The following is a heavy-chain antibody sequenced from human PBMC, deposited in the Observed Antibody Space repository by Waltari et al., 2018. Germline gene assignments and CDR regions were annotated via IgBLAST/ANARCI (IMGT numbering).Heavy chain of an antibody. CDR2: MNTGNYK. Sequence: EVQLVESGGGLVRPGGSLRLSCTASGSIFRSFSFSWVRQAAGKGLEWVATMNTGNYKYYADSVKGRFTISRDNAESSLYLQMNSLRAEDTAVYYCARDNSGWSRDYWGQGTLVTVSS. V-gene: IGHV3-21*01. CDR3: ARDNSGWSRDY. J-gene: IGHJ4*02. D-gene: IGHD6-19*01. CDR1: GSIFRSFS.